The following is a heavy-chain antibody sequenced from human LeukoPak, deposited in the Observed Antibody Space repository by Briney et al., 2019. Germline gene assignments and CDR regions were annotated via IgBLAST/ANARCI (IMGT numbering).Heavy chain of an antibody. CDR2: ISYDGSNK. CDR1: GFTFSSYG. D-gene: IGHD3-10*01. Sequence: GRSLRLSCAVSGFTFSSYGMHWVRQAPGKGLEWVALISYDGSNKYYADSVRGRFTISRDNSKNTLYLQRNSLRAEDTAVYYCAKRDYGSGSYYSSSYYYYGMDVWGKGTTVTVSS. V-gene: IGHV3-30*18. CDR3: AKRDYGSGSYYSSSYYYYGMDV. J-gene: IGHJ6*04.